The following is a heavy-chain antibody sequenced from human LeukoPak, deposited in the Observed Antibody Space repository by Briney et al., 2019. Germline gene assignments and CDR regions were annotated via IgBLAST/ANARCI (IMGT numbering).Heavy chain of an antibody. CDR1: GFTVSTNY. D-gene: IGHD5-12*01. Sequence: GGSLRLSCAASGFTVSTNYMSWVRQAPGKGLEWVSIIFSGGSTYYADSVKGRFTISRDNSKNTLSLQMNSLRAEDTAVYYCARDLGYSAYATVRGYTFDIWGQGTMVTVSS. V-gene: IGHV3-66*01. CDR2: IFSGGST. CDR3: ARDLGYSAYATVRGYTFDI. J-gene: IGHJ3*02.